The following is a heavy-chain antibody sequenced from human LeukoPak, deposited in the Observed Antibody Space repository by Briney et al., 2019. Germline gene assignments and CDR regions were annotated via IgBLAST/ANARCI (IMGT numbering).Heavy chain of an antibody. CDR2: ISDSGSDT. J-gene: IGHJ5*02. D-gene: IGHD2-21*01. Sequence: GGSLRLSCAASGFTFSTYAMSWVRQAPGKGLEWVSTISDSGSDTYYADSVEGRFTISRDNSKNTLYLQMKSLTAEDTALYYCAKTAYCARPQFDPWGQGTLVTVSS. CDR3: AKTAYCARPQFDP. CDR1: GFTFSTYA. V-gene: IGHV3-23*01.